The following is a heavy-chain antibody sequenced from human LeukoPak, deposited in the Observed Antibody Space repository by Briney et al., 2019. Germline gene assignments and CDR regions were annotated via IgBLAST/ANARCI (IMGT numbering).Heavy chain of an antibody. V-gene: IGHV3-74*01. CDR1: GFTFSTYE. CDR3: ARELPREVTLDY. CDR2: INADGSRT. D-gene: IGHD2-21*02. J-gene: IGHJ4*02. Sequence: PGGSLRLSCAASGFTFSTYEMHWVRQAPGKGLAWVSRINADGSRTGYADSVKGRFTFSRDNARNTLYLQMNSLRAEDTAVYYCARELPREVTLDYWGQGALVTVSS.